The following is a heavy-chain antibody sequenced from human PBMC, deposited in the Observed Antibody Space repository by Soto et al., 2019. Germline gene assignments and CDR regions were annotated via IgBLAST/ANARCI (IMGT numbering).Heavy chain of an antibody. Sequence: EVQLLESGGGLVQPGGSLRLSCAASRFTFSSYAMSWVRQAPGKGLEWASAISGSGGSTYYADSVKGRFTISRDNSKNTLYLQMNSLRAEDTAVYYCVLWPPYYFDYWGQGTLVTVSS. CDR2: ISGSGGST. CDR3: VLWPPYYFDY. V-gene: IGHV3-23*01. D-gene: IGHD3-10*01. J-gene: IGHJ4*02. CDR1: RFTFSSYA.